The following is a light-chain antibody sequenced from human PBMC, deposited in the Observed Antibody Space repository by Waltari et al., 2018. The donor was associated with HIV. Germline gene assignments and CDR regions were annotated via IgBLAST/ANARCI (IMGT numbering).Light chain of an antibody. V-gene: IGLV1-40*01. CDR2: GNS. J-gene: IGLJ3*02. CDR1: SSNTLAGFV. Sequence: QSVLTQPPSVSGAPGQRVTISCPRSSSNTLAGFVVHWYRQLPRTAPKLLIQGNSNRPSGVPDRFSGSKSGTSASLAITGLQAEDEADYYCQSHDNSLSAWVFGGGTRLTVL. CDR3: QSHDNSLSAWV.